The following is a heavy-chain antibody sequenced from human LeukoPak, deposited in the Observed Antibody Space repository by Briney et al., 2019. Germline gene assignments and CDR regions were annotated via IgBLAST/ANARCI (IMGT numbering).Heavy chain of an antibody. J-gene: IGHJ3*02. Sequence: PLETLSLTCTVSGSSISSDSYYWGWIRQPPGKGLEWIGSFYSSGSTNYNPSLKSRVTISVDTSKNQFSLKLSSVTAADTAVYYCARRSGRSGTAYAFDIWGQGTMVTVSS. CDR1: GSSISSDSYY. CDR3: ARRSGRSGTAYAFDI. V-gene: IGHV4-39*07. CDR2: FYSSGST. D-gene: IGHD1-26*01.